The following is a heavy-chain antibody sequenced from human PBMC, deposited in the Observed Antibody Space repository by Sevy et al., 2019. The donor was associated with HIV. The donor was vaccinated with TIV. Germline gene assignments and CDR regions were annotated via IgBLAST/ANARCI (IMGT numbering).Heavy chain of an antibody. CDR1: GGSISSSY. J-gene: IGHJ2*01. CDR2: IFHTGST. CDR3: ARALSDYVWGSYRYGGGYFDL. D-gene: IGHD3-16*02. Sequence: SETLSLTCTVSGGSISSSYWSWIRQPPGKGLEWIGYIFHTGSTTYNPSLKSRVTISLDTSKSQFSLKLNSVTAADTAVYYCARALSDYVWGSYRYGGGYFDLWGRGTLVTVSS. V-gene: IGHV4-59*13.